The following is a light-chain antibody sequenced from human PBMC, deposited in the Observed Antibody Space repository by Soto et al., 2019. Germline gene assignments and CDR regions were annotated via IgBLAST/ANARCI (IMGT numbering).Light chain of an antibody. Sequence: DIQMSQSPSSLSASVGDRVTITCRASQSISSYLNWYQQKPGKAPKLLMYAASSLQSGVPSRFSGSGSGTDFTLTNSSLQPEHFATYYCQQSYSTPRTFGQGTMVEI. CDR2: AAS. V-gene: IGKV1-39*01. CDR3: QQSYSTPRT. J-gene: IGKJ1*01. CDR1: QSISSY.